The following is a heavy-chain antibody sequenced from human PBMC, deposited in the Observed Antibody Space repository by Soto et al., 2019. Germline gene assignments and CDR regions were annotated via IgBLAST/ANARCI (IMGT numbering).Heavy chain of an antibody. CDR1: GFTFSTYA. CDR3: AREHRPWSGYYYGMDV. D-gene: IGHD3-3*01. Sequence: SLKLSCAASGFTFSTYAMHLVRQAPDKGLEWVALISFDGNNKYYADSVKGRFTIARDTSKDTLYLLVNSLRAEDTAVYYCAREHRPWSGYYYGMDVWGQGTTVTVSS. J-gene: IGHJ6*02. CDR2: ISFDGNNK. V-gene: IGHV3-30-3*01.